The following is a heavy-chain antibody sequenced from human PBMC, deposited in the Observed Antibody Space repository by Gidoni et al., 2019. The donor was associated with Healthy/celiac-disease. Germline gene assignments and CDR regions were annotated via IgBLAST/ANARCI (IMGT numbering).Heavy chain of an antibody. CDR1: GYTFTSYG. D-gene: IGHD2-2*02. J-gene: IGHJ4*02. V-gene: IGHV1-18*01. Sequence: QVQLVQSGAEVKKPGASVKVSCKASGYTFTSYGISWVRQAPGQGLEWMGWISAYNGNTNYAQKLQGRVTMTTDTSTSTAYMELRSLRSDDTAVYYCARDLDCSSTSCYTDSLDYWGQGTLVTVSS. CDR2: ISAYNGNT. CDR3: ARDLDCSSTSCYTDSLDY.